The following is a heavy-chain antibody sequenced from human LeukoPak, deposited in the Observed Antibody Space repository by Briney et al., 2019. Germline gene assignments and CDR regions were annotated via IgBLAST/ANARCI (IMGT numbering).Heavy chain of an antibody. D-gene: IGHD3-22*01. CDR3: ATYYDSSGYYRFDY. CDR2: IWYDGNNE. V-gene: IGHV3-33*08. CDR1: GFTFSSYA. J-gene: IGHJ4*02. Sequence: GRSLRLSCAASGFTFSSYAMHWVRQAPGKGLEWVALIWYDGNNEYYADSVKGRFTISRDTSKNTLYLQMNSLRAEDTAVYYCATYYDSSGYYRFDYWGQGTLVTVSS.